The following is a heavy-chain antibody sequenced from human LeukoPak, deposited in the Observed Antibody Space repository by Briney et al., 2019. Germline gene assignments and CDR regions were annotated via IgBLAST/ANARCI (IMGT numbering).Heavy chain of an antibody. CDR2: IYPGDSDT. CDR3: ARHYGDYDILAGYYPYGMDV. J-gene: IGHJ6*02. Sequence: GESLKISCKGSGYDFNMYWIGWVRQMPGKGLEWMGIIYPGDSDTTYSPSFQGQVTISVDKSISTAYLEWNSLKDSDTAIFYCARHYGDYDILAGYYPYGMDVWGQGTTVTVSS. D-gene: IGHD3-9*01. CDR1: GYDFNMYW. V-gene: IGHV5-51*01.